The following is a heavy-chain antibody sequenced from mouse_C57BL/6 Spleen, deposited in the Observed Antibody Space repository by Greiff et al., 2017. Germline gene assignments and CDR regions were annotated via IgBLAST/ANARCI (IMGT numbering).Heavy chain of an antibody. CDR3: AREGYGCNPAMDY. CDR2: ISDGGSYT. V-gene: IGHV5-4*01. Sequence: EVKLVESGGGLVKPGGSLKLSCAASGFTFSSYAMSWVRQTPEKRLEWVATISDGGSYTYYPDNVKGRFTLSRDNAKNNLYLQMSHLKAEDTAMYYCAREGYGCNPAMDYWGQGTSVTVSS. CDR1: GFTFSSYA. J-gene: IGHJ4*01. D-gene: IGHD1-1*02.